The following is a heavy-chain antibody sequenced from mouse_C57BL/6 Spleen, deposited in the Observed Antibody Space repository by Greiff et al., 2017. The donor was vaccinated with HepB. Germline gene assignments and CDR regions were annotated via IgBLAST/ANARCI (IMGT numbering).Heavy chain of an antibody. CDR3: ARERNSAWFAY. CDR2: ISNGGGST. V-gene: IGHV5-12*01. CDR1: GFTFSDYY. J-gene: IGHJ3*01. D-gene: IGHD2-1*01. Sequence: DVKLVESGGGLVQPGGSLKLSCAASGFTFSDYYMYWVRQTPEKRLEWVAYISNGGGSTYYPDTVKGRFTISRDNAKNTLYLQMSRLKSEDTAMYYCARERNSAWFAYWGQGTLVTVSA.